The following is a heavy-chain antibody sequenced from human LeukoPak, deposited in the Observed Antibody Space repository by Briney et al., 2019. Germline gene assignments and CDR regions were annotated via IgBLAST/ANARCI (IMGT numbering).Heavy chain of an antibody. CDR1: GGSISSGDYY. CDR3: ARLSIDTWFGERTGYYFDY. CDR2: IYYSGST. V-gene: IGHV4-30-4*01. J-gene: IGHJ4*02. Sequence: SETLSLTCTVSGGSISSGDYYWSWIRQPPGKGLEWIGYIYYSGSTYYNPSLKSRVTISVDTSKNQFSLKLSSVTAADTAVYYCARLSIDTWFGERTGYYFDYWGQGTLVTVSS. D-gene: IGHD3-10*01.